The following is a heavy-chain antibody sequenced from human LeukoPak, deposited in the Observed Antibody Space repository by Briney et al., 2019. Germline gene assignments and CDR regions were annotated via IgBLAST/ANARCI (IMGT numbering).Heavy chain of an antibody. Sequence: GGSLRLSCAASGFTSSDYYMSWIRQAPGKGLEWVSYISSSGSTIYYADSVKGRFTISRDNAKNSLYLQMNSLRAEDTAVYYCARVYCSSTSCYPGGWLDPWGQGTLVTVSS. V-gene: IGHV3-11*04. CDR2: ISSSGSTI. CDR3: ARVYCSSTSCYPGGWLDP. J-gene: IGHJ5*02. D-gene: IGHD2-2*01. CDR1: GFTSSDYY.